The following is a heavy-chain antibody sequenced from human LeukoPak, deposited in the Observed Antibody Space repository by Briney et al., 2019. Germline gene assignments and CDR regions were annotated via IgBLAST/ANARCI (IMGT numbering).Heavy chain of an antibody. CDR2: IYHSGST. Sequence: PSETLSLTCTVSGYSINSAYYWGWIRQPPGKGLEWTGSIYHSGSTYYNPSLKSRVTISVDTSKNQFSLKLRSVTAADTAVYYCARVREDSSGWQFGLGYWGQGTLVTVSS. J-gene: IGHJ4*02. V-gene: IGHV4-38-2*02. D-gene: IGHD3-22*01. CDR1: GYSINSAYY. CDR3: ARVREDSSGWQFGLGY.